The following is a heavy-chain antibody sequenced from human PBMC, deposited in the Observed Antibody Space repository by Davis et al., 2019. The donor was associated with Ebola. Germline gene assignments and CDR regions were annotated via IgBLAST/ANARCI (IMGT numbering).Heavy chain of an antibody. CDR3: ARDQFVHHDRSSYYYYGMDV. Sequence: ASVKVSCKASGYTFTSYGISWVRQAPGQGLEWMGWISAYNGNTNYAQSLQGRVTMTTDTSTSTAYMELRSLRSDDTAVYYCARDQFVHHDRSSYYYYGMDVWGQGTTVTVSS. CDR2: ISAYNGNT. CDR1: GYTFTSYG. V-gene: IGHV1-18*01. D-gene: IGHD6-6*01. J-gene: IGHJ6*02.